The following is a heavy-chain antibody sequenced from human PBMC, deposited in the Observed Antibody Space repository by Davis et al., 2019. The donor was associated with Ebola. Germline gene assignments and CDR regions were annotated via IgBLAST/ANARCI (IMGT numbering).Heavy chain of an antibody. V-gene: IGHV1-46*01. J-gene: IGHJ4*02. CDR3: ARGRERISGVAVIITPFDD. CDR2: MNPRDGTT. CDR1: GYTLINYY. D-gene: IGHD3-22*01. Sequence: ASVKVSCKASGYTLINYYIQWVRQAPGQGLEWMGIMNPRDGTTTYAQKFQGRVTMTRDTSIRTAYMELNRLTSDDTAVYYCARGRERISGVAVIITPFDDWGQGVLVTVSS.